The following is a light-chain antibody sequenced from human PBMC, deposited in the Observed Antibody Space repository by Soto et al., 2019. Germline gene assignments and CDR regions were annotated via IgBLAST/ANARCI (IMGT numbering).Light chain of an antibody. CDR1: QSVRSNH. J-gene: IGKJ2*01. CDR2: DAS. V-gene: IGKV3-20*01. Sequence: EIVLTQSPGTLSLSPGERATLSCRASQSVRSNHLAWYQQKPGQAPRLLIYDASSRATGIPDGFSGSGSGTDFTLTISRLEPEDFAVYYCQQYGSSPRTFGRGTKLES. CDR3: QQYGSSPRT.